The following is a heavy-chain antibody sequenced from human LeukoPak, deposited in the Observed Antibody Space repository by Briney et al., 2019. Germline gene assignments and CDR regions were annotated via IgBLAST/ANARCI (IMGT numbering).Heavy chain of an antibody. CDR2: IGTAGDT. D-gene: IGHD4-17*01. V-gene: IGHV3-13*01. CDR3: ARGSHVLYGDYEPNAFGI. J-gene: IGHJ3*02. Sequence: PGGSLRLSCAASGFTFSSYDMHWVRQATGKGLEWVSAIGTAGDTYYPGSVKGRFTISRENTKNSLYLQMNSLRAGDTAVYYCARGSHVLYGDYEPNAFGIWGQGTMVTVSS. CDR1: GFTFSSYD.